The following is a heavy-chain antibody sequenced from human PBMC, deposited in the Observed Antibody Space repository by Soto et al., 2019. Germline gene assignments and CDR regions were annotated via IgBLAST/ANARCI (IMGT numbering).Heavy chain of an antibody. J-gene: IGHJ5*02. V-gene: IGHV1-8*01. CDR1: GCTFTSYD. D-gene: IGHD3-3*01. Sequence: ASVKVSCKASGCTFTSYDINWERQATGQGIEWMGWMNPNSGNTGYAQKFQGRVTMTRNTCISTAYMELSSLRSEDTAVYSCATPLYCDFWCGIWFAPWGQGTLVNVSS. CDR2: MNPNSGNT. CDR3: ATPLYCDFWCGIWFAP.